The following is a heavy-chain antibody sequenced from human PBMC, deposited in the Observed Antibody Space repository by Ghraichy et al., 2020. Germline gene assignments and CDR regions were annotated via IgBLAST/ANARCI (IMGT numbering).Heavy chain of an antibody. D-gene: IGHD6-6*01. V-gene: IGHV3-7*01. Sequence: GESLNISCAASGFTFSSYWMTWVRQAPGKGLEWVANIKQDGSEKYYVDSMKGRFTISRDNAKNSLYLQMNSLRAEDTAVYYCARETSSSPRYGMDVWGQGTTVTVSS. CDR1: GFTFSSYW. CDR3: ARETSSSPRYGMDV. CDR2: IKQDGSEK. J-gene: IGHJ6*02.